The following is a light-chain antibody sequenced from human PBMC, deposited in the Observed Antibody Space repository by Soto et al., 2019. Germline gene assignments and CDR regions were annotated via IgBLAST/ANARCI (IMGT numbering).Light chain of an antibody. Sequence: DIEMTQSPSSLVASVRDRVTITCRASQNINKYLNWYQQKPGKAPKLLIYAASTLQTAVPSRFSGIGYATEFTLSISSLQPEDSAVYFCHQSFRTPQKHTFGQGTNLQIK. CDR3: HQSFRTPQKHT. J-gene: IGKJ2*01. CDR1: QNINKY. V-gene: IGKV1-39*01. CDR2: AAS.